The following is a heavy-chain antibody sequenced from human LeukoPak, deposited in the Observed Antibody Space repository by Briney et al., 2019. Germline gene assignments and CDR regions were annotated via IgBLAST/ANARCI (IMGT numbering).Heavy chain of an antibody. J-gene: IGHJ4*02. Sequence: SETLSLTCTVSGGSISSYYWSWIRQPPGKGLEWIGYIYYSGSTNYNPSLKSRVTISVDTSKNQFSLKLSSVTAADTAVYYCARGREGGLDYWGQGTLVTDSS. D-gene: IGHD3-16*01. CDR2: IYYSGST. CDR3: ARGREGGLDY. V-gene: IGHV4-59*01. CDR1: GGSISSYY.